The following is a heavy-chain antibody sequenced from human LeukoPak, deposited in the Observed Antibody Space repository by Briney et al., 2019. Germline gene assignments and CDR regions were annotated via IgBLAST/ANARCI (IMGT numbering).Heavy chain of an antibody. D-gene: IGHD3-22*01. Sequence: GGSLRLSCAASGFTFSSYGMHWVRQAPGKGLEWVAVIWNDGSNEYYADSVKGRFTISRDNSKNTLYLQMNSLRAEDTAVYYCARYYYDSSGYFPFDYWGQGTLVTVSS. CDR3: ARYYYDSSGYFPFDY. CDR1: GFTFSSYG. V-gene: IGHV3-33*01. CDR2: IWNDGSNE. J-gene: IGHJ4*02.